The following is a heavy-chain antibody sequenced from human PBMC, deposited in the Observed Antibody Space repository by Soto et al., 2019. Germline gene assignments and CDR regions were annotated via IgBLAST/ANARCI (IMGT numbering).Heavy chain of an antibody. CDR3: AKRDASGSGSYGFDY. V-gene: IGHV3-23*01. Sequence: VRLSYAESGFPFINYSISWVRQAPGKGLEWVSVISGSGGSAYYADSVKGRFTISRDNSKNTVYLQMNSLRADDTAVYYCAKRDASGSGSYGFDYWGQGTLVTVSS. CDR1: GFPFINYS. J-gene: IGHJ4*02. D-gene: IGHD3-10*01. CDR2: ISGSGGSA.